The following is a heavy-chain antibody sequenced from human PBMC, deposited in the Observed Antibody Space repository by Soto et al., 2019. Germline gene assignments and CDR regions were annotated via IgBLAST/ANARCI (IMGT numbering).Heavy chain of an antibody. J-gene: IGHJ4*02. CDR3: ARVSRAAAVLDY. CDR1: GGSISSSNW. CDR2: IYHSGST. Sequence: SETLSLTCAVSGGSISSSNWWSWVRQPPGKGLEWIGEIYHSGSTNYNPSLKSRVTISVDTSKNQFSLKLSSVTAADTAVYYCARVSRAAAVLDYWGQGTLVTVSS. V-gene: IGHV4-4*02. D-gene: IGHD6-13*01.